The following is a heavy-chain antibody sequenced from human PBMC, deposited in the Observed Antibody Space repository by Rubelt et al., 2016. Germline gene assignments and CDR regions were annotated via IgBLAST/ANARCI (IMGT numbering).Heavy chain of an antibody. V-gene: IGHV4-59*01. CDR2: IYYSGST. J-gene: IGHJ4*02. D-gene: IGHD1-26*01. Sequence: GYIYYSGSTNYNPSLKSRVTISVDTSKNQFSLKLSSVTAADTAVYYCARLTSGSDSEHFDYWGQGALVTVSS. CDR3: ARLTSGSDSEHFDY.